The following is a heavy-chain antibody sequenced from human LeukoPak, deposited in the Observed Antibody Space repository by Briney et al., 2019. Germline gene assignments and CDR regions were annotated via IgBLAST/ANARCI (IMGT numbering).Heavy chain of an antibody. J-gene: IGHJ3*02. CDR1: GFTFSSYG. Sequence: GGSLRLSCAASGFTFSSYGMHWVRQAPGKGLEWVAVISYDGSNKYYADSVKGRFTISRDNSKNTLYLQMNSLRAEDTAVYYCARGLVMAVAGTRDAFDMSGQGTMVTVSS. D-gene: IGHD6-19*01. CDR2: ISYDGSNK. CDR3: ARGLVMAVAGTRDAFDM. V-gene: IGHV3-30*03.